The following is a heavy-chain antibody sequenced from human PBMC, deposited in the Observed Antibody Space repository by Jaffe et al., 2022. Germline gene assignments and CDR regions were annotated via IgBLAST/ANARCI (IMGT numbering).Heavy chain of an antibody. CDR3: ARDQSYYDFWSGTLFDY. Sequence: EVQLVESGGGLVKPGGSLRLSCAASGFTFSSYSMNWVRQAPGKGLEWVSSISSSSSYIYYADSVKGRFTISRDNAKNSLYLQMNSLRAEDTAVYYCARDQSYYDFWSGTLFDYWGQGTLVTVSS. CDR1: GFTFSSYS. V-gene: IGHV3-21*01. D-gene: IGHD3-3*01. CDR2: ISSSSSYI. J-gene: IGHJ4*02.